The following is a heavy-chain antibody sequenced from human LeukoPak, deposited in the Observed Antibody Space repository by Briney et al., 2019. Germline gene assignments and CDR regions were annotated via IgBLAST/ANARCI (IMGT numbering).Heavy chain of an antibody. J-gene: IGHJ4*02. CDR2: ISGSGGST. CDR1: GFTFSSYA. V-gene: IGHV3-23*01. CDR3: AKVLFGRELPPRLNHRNYFDY. Sequence: GGSLRLSCAASGFTFSSYAMSWVRQAPGKGLEWVSAISGSGGSTYYADSVKGRFTISRDNSKNTLYLQMNSLRAEDTAVYYCAKVLFGRELPPRLNHRNYFDYWGQGTLVTVSS. D-gene: IGHD1-26*01.